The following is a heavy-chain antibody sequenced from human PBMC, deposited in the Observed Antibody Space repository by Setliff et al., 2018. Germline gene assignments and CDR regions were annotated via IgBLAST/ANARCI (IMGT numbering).Heavy chain of an antibody. CDR3: AIGGGYCDFFDCFPFDN. D-gene: IGHD3-16*01. V-gene: IGHV4-39*01. CDR2: VYYSGTT. J-gene: IGHJ4*02. Sequence: PSETLSLTCTVSVDSISSSTYYWGWIRQPPGKGLEWIGSVYYSGTTKYNPSLGSRVTISVDASKNQFSLKLSSVTAADTALYYCAIGGGYCDFFDCFPFDNWGQRFLVTVSS. CDR1: VDSISSSTYY.